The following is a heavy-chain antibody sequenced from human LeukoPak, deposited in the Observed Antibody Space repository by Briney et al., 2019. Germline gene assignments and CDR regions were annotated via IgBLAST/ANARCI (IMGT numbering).Heavy chain of an antibody. Sequence: KPSETLSLTCTVSGGSISSSNYYWAWIRQPPGKGLEWIGSIFYSGSTYYNPSLKSQVTISLDTSKNQFSLKLNSVTAADTAVYYCAVCYPILFYFDYWGQGTLVTVSS. CDR3: AVCYPILFYFDY. V-gene: IGHV4-39*07. J-gene: IGHJ4*02. CDR1: GGSISSSNYY. CDR2: IFYSGST. D-gene: IGHD2-2*01.